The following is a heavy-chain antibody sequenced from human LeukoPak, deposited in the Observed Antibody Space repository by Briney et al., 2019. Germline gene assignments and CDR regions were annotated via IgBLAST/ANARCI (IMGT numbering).Heavy chain of an antibody. CDR2: ISAYNGNT. V-gene: IGHV1-18*01. Sequence: ASVKVSCKASGYTFTSYGISWVRQAPGQGLEWMGWISAYNGNTNYAQKLQGRVTMTTDTSTSTAYMELRSLRSDDTAVYYCARFDCSGGSCYYFDYWGQGTLVTVSS. D-gene: IGHD2-15*01. CDR1: GYTFTSYG. J-gene: IGHJ4*02. CDR3: ARFDCSGGSCYYFDY.